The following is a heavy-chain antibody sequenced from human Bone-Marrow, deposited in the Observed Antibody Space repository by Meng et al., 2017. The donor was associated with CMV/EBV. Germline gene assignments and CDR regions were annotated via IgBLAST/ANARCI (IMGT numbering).Heavy chain of an antibody. J-gene: IGHJ6*02. V-gene: IGHV4-39*07. D-gene: IGHD2-2*01. CDR2: IYSSGSA. CDR1: GGSIGSSQHF. Sequence: SETLSLTCRVSGGSIGSSQHFWGWIRQPPGKGLEWMGSIYSSGSAYYSPSLNSRLTLLVDTSKNQFSLRLKSVTAADTAVYYCARGPRYQVVSVLYYYAKDVWGQGTTVTVSS. CDR3: ARGPRYQVVSVLYYYAKDV.